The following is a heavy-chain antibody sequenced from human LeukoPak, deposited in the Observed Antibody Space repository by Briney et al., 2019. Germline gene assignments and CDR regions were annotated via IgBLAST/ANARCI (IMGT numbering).Heavy chain of an antibody. CDR2: TRYDENNK. CDR3: VKNFALGYYCMGV. CDR1: GFTFSSYG. D-gene: IGHD3-16*01. V-gene: IGHV3-30*02. Sequence: GGSLRLSCAASGFTFSSYGMHWVRQAPGKGLEWVAFTRYDENNKYYADSVKGRFTISRDNSKNTLYLQMSSLRPKDTAVYYCVKNFALGYYCMGVWGKGTTVTVSS. J-gene: IGHJ6*03.